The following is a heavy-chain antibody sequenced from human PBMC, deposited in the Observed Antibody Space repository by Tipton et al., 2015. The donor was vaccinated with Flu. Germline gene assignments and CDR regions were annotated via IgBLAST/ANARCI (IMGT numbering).Heavy chain of an antibody. CDR3: ARLSYYDVDLKNFYFED. V-gene: IGHV4-38-2*02. J-gene: IGHJ4*02. D-gene: IGHD3-10*02. CDR1: NFSISSTYY. Sequence: TLSLTCTVSNFSISSTYYWGWIRQPPGKGLEWIGSIYHTGKTYYNALLKSRATMSVDTSKNQFSLKLRSVTAADTAVYYCARLSYYDVDLKNFYFEDWGQGTLVTVSS. CDR2: IYHTGKT.